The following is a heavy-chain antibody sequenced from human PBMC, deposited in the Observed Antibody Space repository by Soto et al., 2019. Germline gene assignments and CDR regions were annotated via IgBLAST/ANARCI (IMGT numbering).Heavy chain of an antibody. CDR3: GHRRDVATRCWFDP. D-gene: IGHD6-6*01. CDR2: IYASGGT. Sequence: QITLKESGPTLVKSTQTLTLTCTFSGFSLSSGGGAVGWIRQPPGKALEWLAIIYASGGTHYSPSLKTRLTITKDTYKNQVVRTMTNMEPVDTATYYCGHRRDVATRCWFDPWGQGILVTVSS. CDR1: GFSLSSGGGA. V-gene: IGHV2-5*01. J-gene: IGHJ5*02.